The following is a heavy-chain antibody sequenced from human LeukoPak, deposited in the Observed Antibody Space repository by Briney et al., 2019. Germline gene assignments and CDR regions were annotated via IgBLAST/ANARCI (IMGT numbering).Heavy chain of an antibody. D-gene: IGHD5-24*01. CDR1: GFTFTSSA. Sequence: ASVKVSCKASGFTFTSSAMQWVRQARGQRLEWIGWIVVGSGSTNYAQKFQERVTITRDMSTSTAYMELSSLRSEDTAVYYCAAVMQRWLQLRAFDIWGQGTMVTVSS. CDR2: IVVGSGST. J-gene: IGHJ3*02. V-gene: IGHV1-58*02. CDR3: AAVMQRWLQLRAFDI.